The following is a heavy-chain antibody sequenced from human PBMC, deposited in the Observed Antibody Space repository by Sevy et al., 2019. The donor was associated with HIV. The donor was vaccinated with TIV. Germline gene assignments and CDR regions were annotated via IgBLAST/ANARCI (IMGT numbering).Heavy chain of an antibody. Sequence: ASVKVSCKASGYTFTGYYLHWVRQAPGQGLEWMGWINTNSGGKNYGQNFQGRVTMTRDTSISTAYMERSRLRSDDTAVYYCARDNDYCSSRNCPLYGMDVWGQGTTVTVSS. V-gene: IGHV1-2*02. CDR1: GYTFTGYY. J-gene: IGHJ6*02. CDR2: INTNSGGK. D-gene: IGHD2-2*01. CDR3: ARDNDYCSSRNCPLYGMDV.